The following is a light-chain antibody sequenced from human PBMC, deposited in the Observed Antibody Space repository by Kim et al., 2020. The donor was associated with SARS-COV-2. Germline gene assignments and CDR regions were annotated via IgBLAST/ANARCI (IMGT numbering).Light chain of an antibody. Sequence: APGKTARMTWGRNNIGNKSVHWYQQKPGQAPVLVIYYDSDRPSGIPERFSGSNSGNTATLTISRVEAGDETDYYCQVWDSSSDHRVFGGGTQLTVL. CDR1: NIGNKS. CDR2: YDS. V-gene: IGLV3-21*04. CDR3: QVWDSSSDHRV. J-gene: IGLJ3*02.